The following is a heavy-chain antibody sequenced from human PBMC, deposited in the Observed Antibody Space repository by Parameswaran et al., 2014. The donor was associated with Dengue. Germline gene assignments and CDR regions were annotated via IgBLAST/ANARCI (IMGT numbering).Heavy chain of an antibody. CDR3: ARDLGIVVVPPAMVY. D-gene: IGHD2-2*01. J-gene: IGHJ4*02. CDR2: ISSSGRTI. Sequence: KWIRQPPGKGLEWVSYISSSGRTIYYADSVKGRFTISRDNAQKSLYLQMNSLRAEDTAVYYCARDLGIVVVPPAMVYWGQGTLVTVSS. V-gene: IGHV3-48*03.